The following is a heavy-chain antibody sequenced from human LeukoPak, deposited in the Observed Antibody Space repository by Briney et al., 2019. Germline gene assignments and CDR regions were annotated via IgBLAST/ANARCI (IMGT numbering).Heavy chain of an antibody. CDR1: GYSFTSYW. J-gene: IGHJ4*02. CDR2: IYPGDSDT. D-gene: IGHD6-19*01. Sequence: GESLQISCQGSGYSFTSYWIGWVRQMPGKGLEWVGIIYPGDSDTRYSPSFQGQVTISADKSISTAYLQWSSLKASDTAMYYCARCSSGWSDLPIDYWGQGTLVTVSS. CDR3: ARCSSGWSDLPIDY. V-gene: IGHV5-51*01.